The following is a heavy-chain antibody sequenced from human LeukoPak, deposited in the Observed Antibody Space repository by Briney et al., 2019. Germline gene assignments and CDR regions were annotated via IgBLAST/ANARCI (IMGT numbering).Heavy chain of an antibody. Sequence: ASVKVSCKASGYTFTSYDINWVRQATGQGLEWMGWMNPNSGNTGYAQKFQGRVTITRNTSISTAYMELSSLRSEDTGVYYCARGLGYCSGGSCYRRFDPWGQGTLVTVSS. V-gene: IGHV1-8*03. CDR3: ARGLGYCSGGSCYRRFDP. CDR1: GYTFTSYD. D-gene: IGHD2-15*01. CDR2: MNPNSGNT. J-gene: IGHJ5*02.